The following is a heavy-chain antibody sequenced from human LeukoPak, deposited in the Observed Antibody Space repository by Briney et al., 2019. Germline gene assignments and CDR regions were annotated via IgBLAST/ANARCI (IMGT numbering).Heavy chain of an antibody. CDR1: GFTFSSSA. Sequence: GGSLRLSCAASGFTFSSSAMSWVRQAPGKGLEWVSLISSSGGNTYYADSVRGRFTISRDNSKNTLYLQMNSLRAEDTAVYYCAKVRSGYYYDYWGQGTLVTVSS. D-gene: IGHD3-22*01. CDR2: ISSSGGNT. CDR3: AKVRSGYYYDY. V-gene: IGHV3-23*01. J-gene: IGHJ4*02.